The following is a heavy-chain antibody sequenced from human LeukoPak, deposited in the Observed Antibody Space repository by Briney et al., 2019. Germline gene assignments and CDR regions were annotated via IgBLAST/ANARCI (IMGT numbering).Heavy chain of an antibody. CDR3: ARDRGYCSSTSCYDNH. V-gene: IGHV3-74*01. CDR1: GFTFSSYW. J-gene: IGHJ5*02. CDR2: INSDGSST. Sequence: GGSLRLSCAASGFTFSSYWMHWVRQVPGKGLVWVSRINSDGSSTSYADSVKGRFTISRDNAKNTLYLQMNSLRAEDTAVYYCARDRGYCSSTSCYDNHWGQGTLVTVSS. D-gene: IGHD2-2*01.